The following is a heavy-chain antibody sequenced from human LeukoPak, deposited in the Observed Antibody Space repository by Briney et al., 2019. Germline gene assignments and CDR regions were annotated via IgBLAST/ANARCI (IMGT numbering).Heavy chain of an antibody. CDR3: ERDPVAGKFDY. D-gene: IGHD6-19*01. CDR2: IKRDGSDK. V-gene: IGHV3-7*04. J-gene: IGHJ4*02. CDR1: GFTFSSYW. Sequence: GGSLRLSCAAAGFTFSSYWMSWVRQAPGKGLEWVANIKRDGSDKYYVDSVKGRFTISRDNDKNSVYLQMDSLRAEDTAVYYCERDPVAGKFDYWGQGTLVTVSS.